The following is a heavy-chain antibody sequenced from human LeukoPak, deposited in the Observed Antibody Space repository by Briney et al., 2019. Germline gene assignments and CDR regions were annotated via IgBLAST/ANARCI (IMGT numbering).Heavy chain of an antibody. Sequence: NLGESLKISFKGSGXTFINYCIAWVRQMPGKGVEWMGSVYPGDSDTRYSPSFQGQVTISADKSSSSAYLQWSSLKASDTAMYYCARGGCGSSTCNYGLDVWGQGTTVTVSS. CDR1: GXTFINYC. V-gene: IGHV5-51*01. CDR3: ARGGCGSSTCNYGLDV. J-gene: IGHJ6*02. CDR2: VYPGDSDT. D-gene: IGHD2-2*01.